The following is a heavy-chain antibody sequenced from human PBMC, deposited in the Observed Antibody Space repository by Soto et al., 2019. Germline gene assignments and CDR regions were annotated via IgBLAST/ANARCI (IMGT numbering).Heavy chain of an antibody. CDR2: VSSDGSNQ. Sequence: GGSLRFSCAASGFSFNKYGMHWVRQAPGKGLEWVAYVSSDGSNQYYADSVKGRFTISRDNSESTLFLQLDSLRVDDTAVYYCAKDRVIQLLPIWPDPWGQGTLVTVSS. CDR1: GFSFNKYG. V-gene: IGHV3-30*18. CDR3: AKDRVIQLLPIWPDP. D-gene: IGHD2-2*01. J-gene: IGHJ5*02.